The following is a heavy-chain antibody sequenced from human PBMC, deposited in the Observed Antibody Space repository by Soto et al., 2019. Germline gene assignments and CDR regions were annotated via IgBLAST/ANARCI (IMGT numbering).Heavy chain of an antibody. Sequence: QVQLQESGPGLVKPSETLSLTCTVSGGSISSYYWSWIRQPPGKGLEWIGYIYYSGSTNYNPSLKSRVTISVDTSKNQFSLTLSSVTAADTAVYYCARVGLPREDFGAGWYFDYWGQGTLVTVSS. D-gene: IGHD3-16*01. CDR2: IYYSGST. V-gene: IGHV4-59*01. CDR3: ARVGLPREDFGAGWYFDY. J-gene: IGHJ4*02. CDR1: GGSISSYY.